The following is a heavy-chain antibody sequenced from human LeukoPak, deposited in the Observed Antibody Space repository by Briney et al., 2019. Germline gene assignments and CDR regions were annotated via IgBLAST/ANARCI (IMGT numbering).Heavy chain of an antibody. V-gene: IGHV3-48*01. CDR3: ARALGYSYGYGIY. CDR1: GFVFSTYS. D-gene: IGHD5-18*01. CDR2: ISASSPTI. J-gene: IGHJ4*02. Sequence: GGSLRLSCTASGFVFSTYSMNWVRQAPGKGLEWVSYISASSPTIYYADSVKGRFTTSRDNSKNTLYLQMNSLRAEDTAVYYCARALGYSYGYGIYWGQGTLVTVSS.